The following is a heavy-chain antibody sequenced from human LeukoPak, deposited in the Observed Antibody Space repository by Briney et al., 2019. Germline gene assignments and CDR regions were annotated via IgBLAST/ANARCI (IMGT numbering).Heavy chain of an antibody. Sequence: GASVKVSCKASGYTFTSYGISWVRQAPGQGLEWMGWISAYNGNTNYAQKLQGRVTMTTDTSTSTAYMELRSLRSDDTAVYYCARDTGSPREKWWDYGMDVWGQGTTVTVSS. CDR2: ISAYNGNT. V-gene: IGHV1-18*01. CDR1: GYTFTSYG. CDR3: ARDTGSPREKWWDYGMDV. D-gene: IGHD2-8*01. J-gene: IGHJ6*02.